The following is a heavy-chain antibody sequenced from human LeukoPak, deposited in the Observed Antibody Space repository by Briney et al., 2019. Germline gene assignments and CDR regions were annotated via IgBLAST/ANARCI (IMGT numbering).Heavy chain of an antibody. CDR3: AKGGSYAPLDY. CDR1: GFTFSSYA. V-gene: IGHV3-23*01. D-gene: IGHD1-26*01. CDR2: INAGDDDT. Sequence: GGSLRLSCAASGFTFSSYAMTWVRQTPGKGLEWVSAINAGDDDTIYTESVKGRFTISRDNSKNTLYLQMNSLRADDTAIYYCAKGGSYAPLDYWGQGTLVTVSS. J-gene: IGHJ4*02.